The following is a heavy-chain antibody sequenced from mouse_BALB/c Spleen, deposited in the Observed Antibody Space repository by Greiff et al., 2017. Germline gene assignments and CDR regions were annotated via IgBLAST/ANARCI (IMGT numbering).Heavy chain of an antibody. D-gene: IGHD1-1*01. Sequence: EVHLVESGGGLVKLGGSLKLSCAASGFTFSSYYMSWVRQTPEKRLELVAAINSNGGSTYYPDTVKGRFTISRDNAKNTLYLQMSSLKSEDTALYYCARHEGTTVVGRNYYAMDYWGQGTSVTVSS. CDR1: GFTFSSYY. J-gene: IGHJ4*01. CDR2: INSNGGST. CDR3: ARHEGTTVVGRNYYAMDY. V-gene: IGHV5-6-2*01.